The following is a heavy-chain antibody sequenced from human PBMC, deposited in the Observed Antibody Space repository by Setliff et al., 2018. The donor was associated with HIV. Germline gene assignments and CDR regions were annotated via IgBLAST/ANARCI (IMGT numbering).Heavy chain of an antibody. J-gene: IGHJ4*02. CDR3: TKHPLRPGIASYFDY. CDR2: IYPGDSET. CDR1: GYFFLSSW. V-gene: IGHV5-51*01. Sequence: SLKISCQGSGYFFLSSWIGWVRQVPGKGLEWVAIIYPGDSETRYSPSFEGQVTVSADKSITTAYLQWSSLRASDTATYYCTKHPLRPGIASYFDYWGQGTLVTVSS.